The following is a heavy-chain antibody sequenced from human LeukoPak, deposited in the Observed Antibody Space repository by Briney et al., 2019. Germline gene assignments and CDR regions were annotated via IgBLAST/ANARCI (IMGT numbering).Heavy chain of an antibody. D-gene: IGHD6-13*01. J-gene: IGHJ5*02. CDR1: GGSISSTSYY. V-gene: IGHV4-39*01. Sequence: SETLSLTCTVSGGSISSTSYYWGWIRQPPGKGLEWIGSFYYSGSTYYNPSLKSRVTISVDTSKNQFSLKLSSVTAADTAVYYCARRSSSWYLTLFDPWGQGTLVTVSS. CDR2: FYYSGST. CDR3: ARRSSSWYLTLFDP.